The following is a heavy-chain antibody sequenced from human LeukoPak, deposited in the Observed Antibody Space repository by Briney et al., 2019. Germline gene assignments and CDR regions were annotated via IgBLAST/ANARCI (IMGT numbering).Heavy chain of an antibody. CDR1: GFTFSSYG. V-gene: IGHV3-33*01. J-gene: IGHJ3*02. D-gene: IGHD1-7*01. Sequence: GGSLRLSCAASGFTFSSYGMHWVRQAPGKGPEWVAVIWYDGSNKYYADSVKGRFTISRDNSKNTLYLQMNSLRAEDTAVYYCAREALGLLDAFDIWGQGTMVTVSS. CDR2: IWYDGSNK. CDR3: AREALGLLDAFDI.